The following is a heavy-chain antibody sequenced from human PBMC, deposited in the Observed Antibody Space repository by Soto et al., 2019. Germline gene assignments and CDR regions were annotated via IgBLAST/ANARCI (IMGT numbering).Heavy chain of an antibody. CDR1: GFTFSSYG. CDR3: AKAPIITMVRGVTGYYFDY. V-gene: IGHV3-30*18. Sequence: GGSLRLSCAASGFTFSSYGMHWVRQAPGKGLEWVAVISYDGSNKYYADSVKGRFTISRDNSKNTLYLQMNSLRAEDTAVYYCAKAPIITMVRGVTGYYFDYWGQGTLVTVSS. J-gene: IGHJ4*02. CDR2: ISYDGSNK. D-gene: IGHD3-10*01.